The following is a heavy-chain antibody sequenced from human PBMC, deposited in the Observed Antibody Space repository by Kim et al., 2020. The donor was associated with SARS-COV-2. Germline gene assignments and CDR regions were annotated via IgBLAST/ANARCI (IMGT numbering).Heavy chain of an antibody. CDR3: ARARGASGSYQPTGY. Sequence: GGSLRLSCAASGFTFSSYAMHWVRQAPGKGLEWVAVISYDGSNKYYADSVKGRFTISRDNSKNTLYLQMNSLRAEDTAVYYCARARGASGSYQPTGYWGQGTLVTVSS. J-gene: IGHJ4*02. CDR2: ISYDGSNK. V-gene: IGHV3-30-3*01. CDR1: GFTFSSYA. D-gene: IGHD1-26*01.